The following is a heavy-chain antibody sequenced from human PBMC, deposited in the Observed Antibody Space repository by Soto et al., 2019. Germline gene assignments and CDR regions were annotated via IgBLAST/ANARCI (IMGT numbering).Heavy chain of an antibody. CDR1: GGSVSSSNCY. D-gene: IGHD5-18*01. CDR2: IFYTGSV. V-gene: IGHV4-30-4*01. CDR3: ASELSGYSYGPGEVY. J-gene: IGHJ4*02. Sequence: SETLSLTCNVSGGSVSSSNCYWSWIRQPPGEGLEWIGYIFYTGSVYFNPSLMSRVTMSLDSSKNQFSLNLNSVTAADTAVYFCASELSGYSYGPGEVYWGQGILVTVSS.